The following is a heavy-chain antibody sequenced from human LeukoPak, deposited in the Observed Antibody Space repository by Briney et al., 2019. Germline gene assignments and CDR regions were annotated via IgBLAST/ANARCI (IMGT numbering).Heavy chain of an antibody. J-gene: IGHJ3*02. D-gene: IGHD1-26*01. Sequence: GESLKISCKGSGYSFTSYWIGWVRQMPGKGLEWMGIIYPGDSDTRYSPSFQGQVAISADKSISTAYLQWSSLKASDTAMYYCAKTKGWELSAFDIWGQGTMVTVSS. CDR1: GYSFTSYW. CDR2: IYPGDSDT. V-gene: IGHV5-51*01. CDR3: AKTKGWELSAFDI.